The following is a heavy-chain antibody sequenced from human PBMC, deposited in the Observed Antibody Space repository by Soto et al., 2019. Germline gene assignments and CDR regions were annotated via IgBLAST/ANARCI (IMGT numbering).Heavy chain of an antibody. CDR2: INHSGST. CDR3: ARSGGYYYDSSGYYPAGELDY. Sequence: QVQLQQWGAGLLKPSETLSLTCAVYGGSFSGYYWSWIRQPPGKGLEWIGEINHSGSTTYNPSLQSRVTTSVATSKNQFSLRLSSVTAADTAVYYCARSGGYYYDSSGYYPAGELDYWGQGTLVTVSS. CDR1: GGSFSGYY. D-gene: IGHD3-22*01. V-gene: IGHV4-34*01. J-gene: IGHJ4*02.